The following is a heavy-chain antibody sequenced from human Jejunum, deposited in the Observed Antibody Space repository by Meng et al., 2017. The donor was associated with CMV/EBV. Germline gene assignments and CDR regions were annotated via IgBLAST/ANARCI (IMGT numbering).Heavy chain of an antibody. Sequence: LSCAASGLSFINYWMHWVRQVPGEGLVWVSRINKDGSTTVYADSVKGRFTISRDNAKNTLSLQISSLRAEDTAVYYCVTGELFFDYWGQGTLVTVSS. D-gene: IGHD3-10*01. J-gene: IGHJ4*02. CDR1: GLSFINYW. V-gene: IGHV3-74*01. CDR3: VTGELFFDY. CDR2: INKDGSTT.